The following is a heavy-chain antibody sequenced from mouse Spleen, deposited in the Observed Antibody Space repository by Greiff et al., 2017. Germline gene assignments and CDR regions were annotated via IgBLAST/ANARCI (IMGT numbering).Heavy chain of an antibody. V-gene: IGHV5-16*01. J-gene: IGHJ1*01. CDR3: ARDRGYFDV. CDR1: GFTFSDYY. CDR2: INYDGSST. Sequence: EVNVVESEGGLVQPGSSMKLSCTASGFTFSDYYMAWVRQVPEKGLEWVANINYDGSSTYYLDSLKSRFIISRDNAKNILYLQMSSLKSEDTATYYCARDRGYFDVWGAGTTVTVSS.